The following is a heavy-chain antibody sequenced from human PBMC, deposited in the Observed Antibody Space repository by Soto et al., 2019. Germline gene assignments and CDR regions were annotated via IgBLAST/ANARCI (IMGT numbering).Heavy chain of an antibody. V-gene: IGHV3-30*18. D-gene: IGHD6-19*01. J-gene: IGHJ4*02. CDR3: AKAPRGSGWTGGDHFDY. Sequence: PGGSLRLSCAASGFTFSSYGMHWVRQAPGKGLEWVAVISYDGSNKYYADSVKGRFTISRGNSKNTLYLQMNSLRAEDTAVYYCAKAPRGSGWTGGDHFDYWGQGTLVTVSS. CDR2: ISYDGSNK. CDR1: GFTFSSYG.